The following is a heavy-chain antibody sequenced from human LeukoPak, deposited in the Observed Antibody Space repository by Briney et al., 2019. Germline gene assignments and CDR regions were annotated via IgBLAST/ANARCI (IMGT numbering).Heavy chain of an antibody. Sequence: SVKVSCKASGGTSSIYAISWVRQAPGQGLEWMGRIIPIFGTATYAQKFQGRVTITTDQSTSTAFMELSSLRSEDTAVYYCARGDILVVPAAIGGADYYYYYMDVWGKGTTVTVSS. CDR3: ARGDILVVPAAIGGADYYYYYMDV. D-gene: IGHD2-2*02. J-gene: IGHJ6*03. CDR1: GGTSSIYA. V-gene: IGHV1-69*05. CDR2: IIPIFGTA.